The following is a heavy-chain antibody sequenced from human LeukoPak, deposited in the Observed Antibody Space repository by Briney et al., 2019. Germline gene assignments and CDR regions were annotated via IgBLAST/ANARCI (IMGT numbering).Heavy chain of an antibody. D-gene: IGHD3-10*01. Sequence: GGSLRLSCAASGVTVSSNYMSWVRQAPGKGLEWDSVLSSCGSTYYPHSVKARFTLSRANSKNTLYLQMNSLRAEDTAVYYCARGSYGSGSYYPDYRGQGTLVTVSS. CDR1: GVTVSSNY. J-gene: IGHJ4*02. V-gene: IGHV3-53*01. CDR2: LSSCGST. CDR3: ARGSYGSGSYYPDY.